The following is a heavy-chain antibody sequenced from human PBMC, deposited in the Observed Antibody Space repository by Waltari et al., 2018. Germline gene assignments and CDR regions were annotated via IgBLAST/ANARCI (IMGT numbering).Heavy chain of an antibody. J-gene: IGHJ3*01. CDR2: ISYSGST. Sequence: QLQESGPGLLKPSEHLSLPCPVSGCSISSYYWSWIRQSPGKGLEWIGYISYSGSTNYHPSLKSRVTISVDTSKNEVSLKVSYVTPVDTAIYYCARGGSTSESFDVWGQGTMVTVSS. CDR3: ARGGSTSESFDV. D-gene: IGHD3-10*01. CDR1: GCSISSYY. V-gene: IGHV4-59*01.